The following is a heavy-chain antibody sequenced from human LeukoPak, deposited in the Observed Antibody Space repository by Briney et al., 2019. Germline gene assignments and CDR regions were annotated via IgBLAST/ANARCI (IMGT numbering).Heavy chain of an antibody. CDR1: GYTFTAYY. D-gene: IGHD3-16*01. Sequence: ASVKVSFKASGYTFTAYYIHWVRQAPGQGLEWMGSIDPNSGDTNYAQKFQGRVTMTRDRSISTAYMELSRLTSDDTAIYYCAKAGGPRWFDPWGQGTLVTSSS. J-gene: IGHJ5*02. CDR2: IDPNSGDT. V-gene: IGHV1-2*02. CDR3: AKAGGPRWFDP.